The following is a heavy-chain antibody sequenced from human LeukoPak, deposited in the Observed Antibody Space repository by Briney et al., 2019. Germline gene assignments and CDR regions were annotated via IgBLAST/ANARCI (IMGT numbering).Heavy chain of an antibody. CDR1: GGSISSYY. Sequence: SETLSLTRTVSGGSISSYYWCWIRQPPGKGLEWIGYIYYSGSTNYNPSLKSRVTISVDTSKNQFSLKLSSVTAADTAVYYCARGEMATIPNFDHWGQGTLATVSS. V-gene: IGHV4-59*01. CDR2: IYYSGST. D-gene: IGHD5-12*01. J-gene: IGHJ4*02. CDR3: ARGEMATIPNFDH.